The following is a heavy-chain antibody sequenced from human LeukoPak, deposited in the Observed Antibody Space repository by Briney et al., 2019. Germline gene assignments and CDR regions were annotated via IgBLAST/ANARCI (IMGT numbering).Heavy chain of an antibody. J-gene: IGHJ4*02. V-gene: IGHV1-2*02. CDR1: GYTFIDYY. Sequence: ASVKVSCKASGYTFIDYYMHWVRQAPGQGLEWMGWINPNSGGTNYAQKFQGRVTMTRDTSISTAYMELSRLRSDDTAVYYCASSRTAARPVDYWGQGTLVTVSS. CDR2: INPNSGGT. CDR3: ASSRTAARPVDY. D-gene: IGHD6-6*01.